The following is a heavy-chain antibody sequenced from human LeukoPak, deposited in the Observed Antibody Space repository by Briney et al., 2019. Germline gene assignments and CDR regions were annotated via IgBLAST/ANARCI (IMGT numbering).Heavy chain of an antibody. Sequence: KASETLSLTCTVSGGSISSGDYYWSWIRQPPGKGLEWIGYIYYSGSTYYNPSLKSRVTISVDTSKNQFSLNLNSVTAADTAVYYCARGGAARLHFQNWGQGTLVTVSS. J-gene: IGHJ1*01. CDR3: ARGGAARLHFQN. CDR1: GGSISSGDYY. V-gene: IGHV4-30-4*02. CDR2: IYYSGST. D-gene: IGHD6-6*01.